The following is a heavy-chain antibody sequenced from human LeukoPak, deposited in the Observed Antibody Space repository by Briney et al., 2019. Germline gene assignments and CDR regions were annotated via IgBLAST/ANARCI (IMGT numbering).Heavy chain of an antibody. Sequence: PSETLSLTCTVSGGSISSYSWSWIRQPPGKGLEWIGYIYYSGSTNYNPSLKSRVTISVDTSKNQFSLKLRSVTAADTAVYYCATSTVILTGYQNPFDYWGQGTLVTVSS. D-gene: IGHD3-9*01. CDR1: GGSISSYS. CDR2: IYYSGST. V-gene: IGHV4-59*01. J-gene: IGHJ4*02. CDR3: ATSTVILTGYQNPFDY.